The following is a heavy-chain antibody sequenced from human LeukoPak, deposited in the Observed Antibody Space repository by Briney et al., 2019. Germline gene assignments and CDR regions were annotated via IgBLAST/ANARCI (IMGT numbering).Heavy chain of an antibody. CDR3: AREIAVAGTGYFDY. Sequence: GGSLRLSCAASGFIFSDYYMSWIRQAPGKGLEWISYISNSGSTIYYADSVKGRFTLSRDNAKNSLYLQMNSLRAEDTAVYYCAREIAVAGTGYFDYWGQGTLVTVSS. D-gene: IGHD6-19*01. J-gene: IGHJ4*02. CDR2: ISNSGSTI. V-gene: IGHV3-11*01. CDR1: GFIFSDYY.